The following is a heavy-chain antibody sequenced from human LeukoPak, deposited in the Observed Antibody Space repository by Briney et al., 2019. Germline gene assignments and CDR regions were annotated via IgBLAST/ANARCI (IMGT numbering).Heavy chain of an antibody. CDR2: ISWNSGSI. CDR1: GFTFSNYW. J-gene: IGHJ4*02. CDR3: AKDIRSSWYMGGYFDY. V-gene: IGHV3-9*01. Sequence: GGSLRLSCAASGFTFSNYWMHWVRQAPGKGLEWVSGISWNSGSIGYADSVKGRFTISRDNAKNSLYLQMNSLRAEDTALYYCAKDIRSSWYMGGYFDYWGQGTLVTVSS. D-gene: IGHD6-13*01.